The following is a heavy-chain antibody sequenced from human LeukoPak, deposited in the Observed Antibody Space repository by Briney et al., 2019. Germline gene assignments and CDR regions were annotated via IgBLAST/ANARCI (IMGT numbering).Heavy chain of an antibody. Sequence: NPGGSLRLSCAASGFTFSSYSMNWVRQAPGTGLEWVSSITSSSSHVYYADAVKGRFTISRDNAKNSLYLQMSSLRAEDTAVYYCARAELATITYPDYWAQGTPATAPS. CDR1: GFTFSSYS. D-gene: IGHD5-24*01. V-gene: IGHV3-21*01. CDR3: ARAELATITYPDY. CDR2: ITSSSSHV. J-gene: IGHJ4*02.